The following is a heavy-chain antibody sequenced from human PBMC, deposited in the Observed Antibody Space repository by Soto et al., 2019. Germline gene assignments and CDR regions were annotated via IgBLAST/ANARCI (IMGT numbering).Heavy chain of an antibody. CDR1: GYTFTGHY. CDR3: GRGRSGQIVVFY. J-gene: IGHJ4*02. V-gene: IGHV1-2*02. Sequence: ASGKVSCKASGYTFTGHYIHWVRQAPEQGPEWMGEIGPESGATRYAQKFQGRVTMTRDMSITTVYMELNNLSPDDTAVYYCGRGRSGQIVVFYWGEGTPVPVSS. CDR2: IGPESGAT. D-gene: IGHD5-12*01.